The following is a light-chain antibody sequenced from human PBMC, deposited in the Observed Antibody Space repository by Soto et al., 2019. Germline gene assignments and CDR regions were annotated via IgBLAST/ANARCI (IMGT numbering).Light chain of an antibody. CDR3: SSYTSSTNYV. V-gene: IGLV2-14*01. J-gene: IGLJ1*01. CDR1: IIDIAPYNY. Sequence: QSMLTQPASLSGSPGQSLTISCTGTIIDIAPYNYVSWYQQHPGKAPKLIIYEVSYRPSGISNRFSGSKSGNTASLTISGLQAEDEADYYCSSYTSSTNYVFGTGTKVNVL. CDR2: EVS.